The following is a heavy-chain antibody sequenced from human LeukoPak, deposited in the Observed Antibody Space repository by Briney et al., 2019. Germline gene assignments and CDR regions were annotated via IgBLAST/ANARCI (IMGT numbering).Heavy chain of an antibody. J-gene: IGHJ5*02. V-gene: IGHV4-39*07. D-gene: IGHD3-3*01. CDR2: IHSSGNS. CDR3: ARGGLRFPYNWFDP. Sequence: SETLSLTCTVSGGSISGTDLYWGWIRQLPGKGLEWIGNIHSSGNSFCNPSLKSRVTISVDTSKNQFSLKLSSVTAADTAVYYCARGGLRFPYNWFDPWGQGTLVTVSS. CDR1: GGSISGTDLY.